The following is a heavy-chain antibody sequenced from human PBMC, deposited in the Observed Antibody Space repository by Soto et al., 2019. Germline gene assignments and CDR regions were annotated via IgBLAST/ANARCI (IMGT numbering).Heavy chain of an antibody. V-gene: IGHV3-23*01. CDR2: ISGSGGTT. Sequence: EVQLLESGGGLVQPGGSLRLSCAASGFTFGNYAMTWVRQAPRRGLDWVSAISGSGGTTYYADSVKGRFTISRDNSKNTLFLQMNSLRAEDAAVYYCAKFFVETGSNSGWPWSFHYWGQGTLVTVSS. J-gene: IGHJ4*02. CDR1: GFTFGNYA. CDR3: AKFFVETGSNSGWPWSFHY. D-gene: IGHD6-25*01.